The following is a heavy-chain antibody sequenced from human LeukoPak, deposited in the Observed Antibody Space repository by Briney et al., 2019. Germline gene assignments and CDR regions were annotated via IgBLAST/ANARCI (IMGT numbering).Heavy chain of an antibody. J-gene: IGHJ4*02. D-gene: IGHD1-26*01. CDR1: GFTFGDYA. CDR2: IRSKAYGGTT. V-gene: IGHV3-49*04. Sequence: GGSLRLSCTASGFTFGDYAMSWVRQAPGKGLERVGFIRSKAYGGTTEYAASVKGRFTTSRDDSKSIAYLQMNSLKTEDTAVYYCTATRGSYIWGEYYFDYWGQGTLVTVSS. CDR3: TATRGSYIWGEYYFDY.